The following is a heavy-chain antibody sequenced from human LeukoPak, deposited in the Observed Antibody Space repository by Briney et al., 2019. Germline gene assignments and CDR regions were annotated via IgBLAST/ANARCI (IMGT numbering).Heavy chain of an antibody. V-gene: IGHV3-7*01. CDR2: IDKDGREK. CDR3: ATYTQNFGAPGTDY. CDR1: GFTFSKYW. J-gene: IGHJ4*02. D-gene: IGHD3-10*01. Sequence: GGALRLSCTVSGFTFSKYWLRWVRQAPGRGLEWVASIDKDGREKRYVDSVEGRFTISRDNAKNSVYLQMTSLGGEDTGVYYCATYTQNFGAPGTDYWGQGTLVTVSS.